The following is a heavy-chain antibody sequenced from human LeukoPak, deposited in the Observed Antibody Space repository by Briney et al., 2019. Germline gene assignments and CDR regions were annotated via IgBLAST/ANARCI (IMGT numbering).Heavy chain of an antibody. CDR3: TKNVLGSSSWYDY. Sequence: PGGSLRLSCAASGFNLGSYSMTWVRQAPGKGLEWVSVISADSATTFYADSVKGRFTISRDNSKNTLYLQMNSLRAEDTAVYYCTKNVLGSSSWYDYWGQGTLVTVSS. V-gene: IGHV3-23*01. J-gene: IGHJ4*02. D-gene: IGHD6-13*01. CDR2: ISADSATT. CDR1: GFNLGSYS.